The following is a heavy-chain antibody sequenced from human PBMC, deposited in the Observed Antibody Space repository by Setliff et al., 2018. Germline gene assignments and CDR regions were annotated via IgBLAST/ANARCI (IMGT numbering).Heavy chain of an antibody. Sequence: PSETLSLTCTVSGGSISGYYWSWIRQPPGKGLEWSGEINHSGSTNYNPSLKSRVTISVDTSKNQFSLKLSSVTAADTAVYYCARVVPAAMYFDYWGQGTLVTVSS. CDR1: GGSISGYY. V-gene: IGHV4-34*01. CDR3: ARVVPAAMYFDY. D-gene: IGHD2-2*01. J-gene: IGHJ4*02. CDR2: INHSGST.